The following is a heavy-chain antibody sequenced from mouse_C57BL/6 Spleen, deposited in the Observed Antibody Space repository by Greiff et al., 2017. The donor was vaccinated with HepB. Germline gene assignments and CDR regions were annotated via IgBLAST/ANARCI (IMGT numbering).Heavy chain of an antibody. CDR2: INYDGSST. CDR3: AREVWDSYYGYFDV. CDR1: GFTFSDYY. V-gene: IGHV5-16*01. D-gene: IGHD2-12*01. Sequence: EVQLVESAGGLVQPGSSMKLSCTASGFTFSDYYMAWVRQVPEKGLEWVANINYDGSSTYYLDSLKSRFIISRDNAKNILYLQMSSLKSEDTATYYCAREVWDSYYGYFDVWGTGTTVTVSS. J-gene: IGHJ1*03.